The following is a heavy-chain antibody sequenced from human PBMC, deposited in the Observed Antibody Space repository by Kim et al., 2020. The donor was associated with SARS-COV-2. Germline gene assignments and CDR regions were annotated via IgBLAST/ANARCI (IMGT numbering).Heavy chain of an antibody. D-gene: IGHD5-18*01. CDR1: GYNFDTYW. CDR2: IWPSDSNT. J-gene: IGHJ4*02. CDR3: SLPSWVQPQLPVFEF. Sequence: GESLKISCQGSGYNFDTYWIGWVRQMPGKGLEWMGIIWPSDSNTRYSPPFQGQVSISVDTSRATAYLEWNSLNAPDTAMYYCSLPSWVQPQLPVFEFWGQGPGLTVFS. V-gene: IGHV5-51*01.